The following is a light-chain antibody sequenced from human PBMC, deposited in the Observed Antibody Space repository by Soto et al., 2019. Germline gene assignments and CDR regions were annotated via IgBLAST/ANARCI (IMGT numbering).Light chain of an antibody. CDR2: EGS. CDR1: SSGVGSYNL. Sequence: QSALTQPASVSGSPGQSITISCTGTSSGVGSYNLVSWYQQHPGKAPKLMIYEGSKRPSGVSNRFSGSKSGNTASLTISGLQAEDEADYYCCSYAGSRGVVFGGGTKVTVL. J-gene: IGLJ2*01. CDR3: CSYAGSRGVV. V-gene: IGLV2-23*01.